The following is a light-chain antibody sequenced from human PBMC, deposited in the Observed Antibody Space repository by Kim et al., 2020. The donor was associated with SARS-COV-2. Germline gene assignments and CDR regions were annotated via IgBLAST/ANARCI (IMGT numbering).Light chain of an antibody. CDR3: QQANTFPLS. J-gene: IGKJ4*01. Sequence: DIQMTQSPSSVSASIGDRLTITCRASQGIDTWLAWYQQKPGKAPRLLISGASSLQTGVPSRFSGSGSGTNFTLTISSLQPEDFATYYCQQANTFPLSFGGGTKVDIK. CDR2: GAS. CDR1: QGIDTW. V-gene: IGKV1-12*01.